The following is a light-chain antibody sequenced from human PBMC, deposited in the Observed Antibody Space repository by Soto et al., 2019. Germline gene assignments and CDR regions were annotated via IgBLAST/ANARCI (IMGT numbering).Light chain of an antibody. CDR3: SSYTNSNTRV. CDR1: NSDVGDYNY. CDR2: EVS. V-gene: IGLV2-14*01. J-gene: IGLJ1*01. Sequence: QSALTQPPSVSGSPGQSVTISCTGTNSDVGDYNYVSWYQQHPGKAPKLIIYEVSNRPSGISDRFSASKSGNTASLTISGLQAEDEADYYCSSYTNSNTRVFGTGTKVTVL.